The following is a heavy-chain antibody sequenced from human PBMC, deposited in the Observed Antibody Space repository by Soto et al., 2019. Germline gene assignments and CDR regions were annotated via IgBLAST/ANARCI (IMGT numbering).Heavy chain of an antibody. D-gene: IGHD3-22*01. CDR1: GFTFSGYG. CDR3: AKRKGNYYDSSGSAFDI. V-gene: IGHV3-30*18. Sequence: GGSLRLSCAASGFTFSGYGMHWVRQAPGKGLEWVAVISYDGSNKYYADSVKGRFTISRDNSKNTLYLQMNSLRAEDTAVYYCAKRKGNYYDSSGSAFDIWGQGTMVTVSS. J-gene: IGHJ3*02. CDR2: ISYDGSNK.